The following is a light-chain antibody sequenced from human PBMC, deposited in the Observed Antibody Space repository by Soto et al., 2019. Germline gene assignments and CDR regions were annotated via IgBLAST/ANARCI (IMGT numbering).Light chain of an antibody. Sequence: QSVLTQPPSASGSPGPSVTISCTGTSSDVGGYNYVSWYQQHPGKAPKLMIYEVSKRPSGVPDRFSGSKSGNTASLTVSGLQAEDEADYYCSSYAGSNNVVFGGGTTLTVL. V-gene: IGLV2-8*01. CDR2: EVS. J-gene: IGLJ2*01. CDR3: SSYAGSNNVV. CDR1: SSDVGGYNY.